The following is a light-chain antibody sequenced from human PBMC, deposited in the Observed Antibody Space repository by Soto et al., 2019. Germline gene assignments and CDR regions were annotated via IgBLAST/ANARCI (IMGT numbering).Light chain of an antibody. V-gene: IGLV2-11*01. CDR2: DVT. J-gene: IGLJ2*01. CDR1: SSDVGGYNY. Sequence: QSALTQPRSVSGSPGQPVTISCTGTSSDVGGYNYVSWYQQHPGKAPKLMIYDVTKRPSGVPDRFSGSKSGNTASLTISGLQADDDADYYCCSYAGSYTVVFGGGTKLTVL. CDR3: CSYAGSYTVV.